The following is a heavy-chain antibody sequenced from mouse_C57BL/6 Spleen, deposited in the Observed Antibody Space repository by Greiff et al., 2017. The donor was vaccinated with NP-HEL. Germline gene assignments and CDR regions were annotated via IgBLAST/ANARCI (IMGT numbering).Heavy chain of an antibody. J-gene: IGHJ2*01. D-gene: IGHD3-3*01. Sequence: EVQLVESGGGLVKPGGSLKLSCAASGFTFSSYTMSWVRQTPEKRLEWVATISGGGGNTYYPDSVKGRFTISRDNAKNTLYLQMSSLRSEDTALYYCARRGDFYYFDYWGQGTTLTVSS. CDR3: ARRGDFYYFDY. CDR2: ISGGGGNT. V-gene: IGHV5-9*01. CDR1: GFTFSSYT.